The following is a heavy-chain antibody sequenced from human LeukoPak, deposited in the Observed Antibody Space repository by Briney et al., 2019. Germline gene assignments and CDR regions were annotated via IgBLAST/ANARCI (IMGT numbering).Heavy chain of an antibody. J-gene: IGHJ3*02. CDR1: GFTFNSYP. V-gene: IGHV3-23*01. Sequence: PGGSLRLSCVASGFTFNSYPMNWVRQAPGKGLEWVSGISGSGGSIFYADSVKGQFTISRDNSKNTLYLEMNSLRAEDTAIYYCAKRGSPSGGAFDIWGQGTMVTVSS. CDR2: ISGSGGSI. D-gene: IGHD2-8*02. CDR3: AKRGSPSGGAFDI.